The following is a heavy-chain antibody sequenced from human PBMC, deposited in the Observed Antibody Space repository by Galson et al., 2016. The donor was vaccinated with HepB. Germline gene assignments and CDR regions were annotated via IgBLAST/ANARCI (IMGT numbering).Heavy chain of an antibody. D-gene: IGHD1-26*01. Sequence: SLRLSCAASGFTFNSYSMNWVRQAPGKGLEWVSSISSSSSYIYYADSVKGRFTISRDNAKNSLYLQMHSRRAEDTAVYSCASGDIVGAIFDYWGQGALVTVSS. J-gene: IGHJ4*02. CDR1: GFTFNSYS. CDR3: ASGDIVGAIFDY. CDR2: ISSSSSYI. V-gene: IGHV3-21*01.